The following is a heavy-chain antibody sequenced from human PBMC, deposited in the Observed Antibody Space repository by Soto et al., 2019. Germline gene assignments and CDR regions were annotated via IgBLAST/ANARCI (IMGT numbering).Heavy chain of an antibody. CDR2: IYYSGST. CDR3: ARDRYYYDSSGSSYYYYGMDV. J-gene: IGHJ6*02. V-gene: IGHV4-30-4*01. Sequence: SETLSLTCTVSVGSISSGDYYWSWIRQPPGKGLEWIGYIYYSGSTYYNPSLKSRVTISVDTSKNQFSLKLSSVTAADTAVYYCARDRYYYDSSGSSYYYYGMDVWGQGTTVTVSS. CDR1: VGSISSGDYY. D-gene: IGHD3-22*01.